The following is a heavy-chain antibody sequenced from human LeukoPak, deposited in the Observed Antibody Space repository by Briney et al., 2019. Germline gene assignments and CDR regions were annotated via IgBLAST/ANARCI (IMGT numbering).Heavy chain of an antibody. V-gene: IGHV1-2*02. D-gene: IGHD5-12*01. CDR2: INPNSGGT. J-gene: IGHJ5*02. CDR1: GYTFTGYY. Sequence: VASVKVSCKASGYTFTGYYMHWVRQAPGQGLEWMGWINPNSGGTNYAQKFQGRVTMTRDTSISTAYMELSRLRSDDTAVYYCARSVPGVKWLRHNGWFDPWGQGTLVTVSS. CDR3: ARSVPGVKWLRHNGWFDP.